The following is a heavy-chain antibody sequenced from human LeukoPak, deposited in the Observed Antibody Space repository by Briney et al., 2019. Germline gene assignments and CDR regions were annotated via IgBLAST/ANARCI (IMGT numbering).Heavy chain of an antibody. V-gene: IGHV3-33*01. Sequence: GGSLRLSCAASGFTFSSYGMHWVRQAPGKGLEWVAVIWYDGSNKYYADSVKGRFTISRDNSKNTLYLQMNSLRAEDTAVHYCARDILYSSGSFDYWGQGTLVTVSS. CDR2: IWYDGSNK. CDR1: GFTFSSYG. D-gene: IGHD6-19*01. J-gene: IGHJ4*02. CDR3: ARDILYSSGSFDY.